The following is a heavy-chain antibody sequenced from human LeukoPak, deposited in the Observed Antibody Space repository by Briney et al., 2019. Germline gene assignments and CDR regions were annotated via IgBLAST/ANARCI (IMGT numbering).Heavy chain of an antibody. J-gene: IGHJ2*01. Sequence: SETLSLTCTVSGGSISSYYWTWIRQPPGKGLEWFGYIYDSGSTNYNPSLKSRVTISVDTSKNQFSLKLTSVTAADTAVYYCARGSKVEMATASSWYLDLWGRGTLVTVSS. CDR3: ARGSKVEMATASSWYLDL. CDR2: IYDSGST. V-gene: IGHV4-59*01. D-gene: IGHD5-24*01. CDR1: GGSISSYY.